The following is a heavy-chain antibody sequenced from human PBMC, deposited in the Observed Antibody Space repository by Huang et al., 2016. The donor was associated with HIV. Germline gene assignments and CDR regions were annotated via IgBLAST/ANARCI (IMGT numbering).Heavy chain of an antibody. J-gene: IGHJ4*02. Sequence: QVQPVQSGAEVKKPGSSGKVSCKASGGTFSSYAIGWVRQAHGQGLDGSGGIIPIFGTANDAQKFQGRVTITADESTSTAYSELSSLRSEDTAVYYCARVESRRYYDSSGYYYWGQGTLVTVSS. CDR3: ARVESRRYYDSSGYYY. D-gene: IGHD3-22*01. CDR2: IIPIFGTA. V-gene: IGHV1-69*01. CDR1: GGTFSSYA.